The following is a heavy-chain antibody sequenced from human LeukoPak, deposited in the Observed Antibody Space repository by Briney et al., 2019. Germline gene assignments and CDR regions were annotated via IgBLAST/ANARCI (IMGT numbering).Heavy chain of an antibody. CDR1: GFTFDDYT. CDR2: ISWDGGST. J-gene: IGHJ4*02. Sequence: GGSLRLSCAASGFTFDDYTMHWVRQAPGKGLEWVSLISWDGGSTYYADSVKGRFTISRDNSKNSLYLQMNSLRTEDPALYYCAKDYRPTMVRGVITANPFDYWGQGTLVTVSS. D-gene: IGHD3-10*01. V-gene: IGHV3-43*01. CDR3: AKDYRPTMVRGVITANPFDY.